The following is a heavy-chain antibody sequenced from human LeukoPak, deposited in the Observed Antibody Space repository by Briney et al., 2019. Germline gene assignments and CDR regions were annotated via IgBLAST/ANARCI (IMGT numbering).Heavy chain of an antibody. J-gene: IGHJ3*02. Sequence: SETLSLTCTVSSGSISSPYWSWIRQPPGKGLEWIGFIFYTETTNYNPSLKSRVTISRDTSKNQFSLNLTSVTAADTAVYYCARHVTISGPYDASDIWGQGTMVTVSP. V-gene: IGHV4-59*08. CDR3: ARHVTISGPYDASDI. CDR1: SGSISSPY. CDR2: IFYTETT. D-gene: IGHD5-24*01.